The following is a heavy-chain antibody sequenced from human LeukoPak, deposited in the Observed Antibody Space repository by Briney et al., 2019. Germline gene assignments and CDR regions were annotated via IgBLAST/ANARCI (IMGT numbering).Heavy chain of an antibody. Sequence: SETLSLTCTVSGYSISSTYYGAWIRQPPGKGLEWIATISHSGSTYYTPSLKSRLTISLDTSKNHFSLSLSSVTAADTAVYYCARVNAPVATFDYWGLGILVTVSS. CDR1: GYSISSTYY. J-gene: IGHJ4*02. V-gene: IGHV4-38-2*02. D-gene: IGHD1-1*01. CDR2: ISHSGST. CDR3: ARVNAPVATFDY.